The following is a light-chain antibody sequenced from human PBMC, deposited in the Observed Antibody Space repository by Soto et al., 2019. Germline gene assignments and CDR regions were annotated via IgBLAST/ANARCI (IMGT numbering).Light chain of an antibody. J-gene: IGKJ1*01. CDR2: LGS. Sequence: DIVMTQSPLSLPVTPGEPASISCRSSQSLLHSNGYNYLDRYLQKPGQSPQLLIYLGSNRASGVPDRFSGSESGTDFTLKISKVEAEDVGVYYCMQALQTPTFGQGTKVEIK. CDR1: QSLLHSNGYNY. CDR3: MQALQTPT. V-gene: IGKV2-28*01.